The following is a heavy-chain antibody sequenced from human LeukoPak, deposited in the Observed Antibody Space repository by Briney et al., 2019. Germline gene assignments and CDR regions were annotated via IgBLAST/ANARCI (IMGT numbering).Heavy chain of an antibody. V-gene: IGHV1-2*06. CDR2: INPNSGGT. CDR1: GYTFTGYY. D-gene: IGHD1-26*01. Sequence: ASVKVSCKASGYTFTGYYMHWVRQAPGQGLEWMGRINPNSGGTNSAQKFQGRVTMTRDTSITTAYMELSSLRSDDTAVYYCVRAFSGSPSHFDSWGQGTLVTVSS. J-gene: IGHJ4*02. CDR3: VRAFSGSPSHFDS.